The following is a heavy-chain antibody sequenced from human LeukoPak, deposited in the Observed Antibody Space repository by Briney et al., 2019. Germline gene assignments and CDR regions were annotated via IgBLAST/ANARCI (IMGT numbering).Heavy chain of an antibody. CDR2: IYHSGST. V-gene: IGHV4-30-2*01. CDR3: ARGSIGYFQD. J-gene: IGHJ1*01. CDR1: GGSISSGGYY. Sequence: SQTLSLTCTVSGGSISSGGYYWSWIRQPPGKGLEWIGYIYHSGSTYYNPSLKSRVAISVDRSKNQFSLKLSSVTAADTAVYYCARGSIGYFQDWGQGTLVTVSS.